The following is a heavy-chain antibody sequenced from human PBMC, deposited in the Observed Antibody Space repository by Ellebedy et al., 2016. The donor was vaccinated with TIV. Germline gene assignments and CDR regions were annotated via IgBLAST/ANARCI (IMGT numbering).Heavy chain of an antibody. CDR3: ARAYYYDSIAYYFDS. J-gene: IGHJ4*02. V-gene: IGHV1-2*06. CDR2: INPNSGYT. D-gene: IGHD3-22*01. Sequence: ASVKVSCKTSEYSFTAYFLHWVRQAPGQGLEWMGRINPNSGYTTYAQKFLGRVTLTRDTSISTAYMVLSRLRSDDTAIYYCARAYYYDSIAYYFDSWGQGTLVTVSS. CDR1: EYSFTAYF.